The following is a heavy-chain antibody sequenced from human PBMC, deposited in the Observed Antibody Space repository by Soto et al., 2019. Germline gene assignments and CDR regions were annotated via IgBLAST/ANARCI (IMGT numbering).Heavy chain of an antibody. J-gene: IGHJ4*02. V-gene: IGHV3-23*01. CDR3: ARAETQLGSCSSTNCLFDY. Sequence: GVLRLSCASSGFTFSTYSMSWVLQAPVKGLEWVAHITATGGNTYYADSVRGRFTISRDTSGNTLYLQMDSLRAEDTAVYYCARAETQLGSCSSTNCLFDYWGQGTLVTVSS. CDR2: ITATGGNT. D-gene: IGHD2-2*01. CDR1: GFTFSTYS.